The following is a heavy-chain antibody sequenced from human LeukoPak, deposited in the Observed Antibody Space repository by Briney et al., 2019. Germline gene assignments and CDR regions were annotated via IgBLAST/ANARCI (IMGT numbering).Heavy chain of an antibody. CDR2: IYSGGST. V-gene: IGHV3-66*02. CDR1: GFTVSSNY. J-gene: IGHJ3*02. CDR3: ARDSGPDAFDI. Sequence: GGSLRLSCAASGFTVSSNYMSWVRQAPGKGLEWVSVIYSGGSTYYADSVKGRFTISRDNSKNTLYLQMNSLRAEDTTVFYCARDSGPDAFDIWGQGTRVTVSS. D-gene: IGHD1-26*01.